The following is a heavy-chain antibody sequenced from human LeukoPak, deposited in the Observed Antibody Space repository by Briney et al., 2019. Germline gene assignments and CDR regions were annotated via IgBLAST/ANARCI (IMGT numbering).Heavy chain of an antibody. CDR1: GFTLGDYA. CDR3: TRAPDYYGSGSYDY. V-gene: IGHV3-49*04. CDR2: IRSKAYGGTT. D-gene: IGHD3-10*01. Sequence: GGSLRLSCTASGFTLGDYAMSWVRQAPGKGLEWVGFIRSKAYGGTTEYAASVKGRFTISRDDSKSIAYPQMNSLKTEDTAVYYCTRAPDYYGSGSYDYWGQGTLVTVSS. J-gene: IGHJ4*02.